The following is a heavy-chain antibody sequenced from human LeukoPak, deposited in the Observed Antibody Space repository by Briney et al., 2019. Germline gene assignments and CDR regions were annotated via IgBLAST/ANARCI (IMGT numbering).Heavy chain of an antibody. CDR3: ARVLLGGYYPYYFDY. J-gene: IGHJ4*02. CDR1: GYTFTSYY. V-gene: IGHV1-46*01. CDR2: INPSGGST. Sequence: ASVKVSCKASGYTFTSYYMHWVRQAPGQGLEWMGIINPSGGSTSYAQKFQGRVTMTRDTSTSTVYMELSSLGSEDTAVYYCARVLLGGYYPYYFDYWGQGTLVTVSS. D-gene: IGHD2-21*02.